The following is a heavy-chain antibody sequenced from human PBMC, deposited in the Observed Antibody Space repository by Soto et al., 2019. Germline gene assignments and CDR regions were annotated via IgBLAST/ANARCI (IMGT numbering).Heavy chain of an antibody. V-gene: IGHV1-18*01. CDR3: AKGFDFWPYYGMDV. CDR2: ISAYNGNT. J-gene: IGHJ6*02. D-gene: IGHD3-3*01. Sequence: ASVKVSCKASGYTFTSYGISWVRQAPGQGLEWMGWISAYNGNTNYAQKLQGRVTMTTDTSTSTAYMELRSLRSDDTAMYYCAKGFDFWPYYGMDVWGQGTTVTVSS. CDR1: GYTFTSYG.